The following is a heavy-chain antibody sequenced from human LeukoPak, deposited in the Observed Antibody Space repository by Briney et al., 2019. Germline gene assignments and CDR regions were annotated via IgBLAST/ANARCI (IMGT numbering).Heavy chain of an antibody. Sequence: ASVKVSCKASGYTFTSYGISWVRQAPGQGLEWMGWISAYNGNTNYAQKLQGRVTITADESTSTAYMELSSLRSEDTAVYYCARRRDIVVVPDTNNWFDPWGQGTLVTVSS. CDR1: GYTFTSYG. CDR2: ISAYNGNT. V-gene: IGHV1-18*01. D-gene: IGHD2-2*01. CDR3: ARRRDIVVVPDTNNWFDP. J-gene: IGHJ5*02.